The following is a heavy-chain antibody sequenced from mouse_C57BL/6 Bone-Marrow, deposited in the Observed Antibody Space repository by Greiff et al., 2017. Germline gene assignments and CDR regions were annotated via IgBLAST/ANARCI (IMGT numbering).Heavy chain of an antibody. J-gene: IGHJ2*01. CDR3: ARDRSAYYSNWNYFDY. Sequence: EVNLVESGGGLVKPGGSLKLSCAASGFTFSSYAMSWVRQTPEKRLEWVATISDGGSYTYYPDNVKGRFTISRDNAKNNLYLQMSHLKSEDTAMYYCARDRSAYYSNWNYFDYWGQGTTLTVSS. CDR1: GFTFSSYA. D-gene: IGHD2-5*01. CDR2: ISDGGSYT. V-gene: IGHV5-4*01.